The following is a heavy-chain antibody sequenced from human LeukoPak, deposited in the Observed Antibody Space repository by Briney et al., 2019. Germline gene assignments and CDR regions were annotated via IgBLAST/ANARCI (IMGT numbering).Heavy chain of an antibody. V-gene: IGHV1-69*04. Sequence: SVKVSCKASGGTFSSYAISWVRQAPGQGLEWMGRIIPILGIANYAQKFQGRVTITADKSTSTAYMELSSLRSEDTAVYYCARITTSIRDEADFWSGYYTDYWGQGTLVTVSS. CDR2: IIPILGIA. CDR3: ARITTSIRDEADFWSGYYTDY. CDR1: GGTFSSYA. J-gene: IGHJ4*02. D-gene: IGHD3-3*01.